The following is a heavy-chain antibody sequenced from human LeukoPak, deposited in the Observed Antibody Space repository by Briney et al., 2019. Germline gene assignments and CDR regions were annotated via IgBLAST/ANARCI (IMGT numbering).Heavy chain of an antibody. D-gene: IGHD3-10*01. CDR3: TTEGWFGESLYGY. V-gene: IGHV3-49*04. Sequence: GGSLRLSCTASGFTFGDYAMSWVRQAPGKGLEWVGFIRSKAYGGTTEYAASVKGRFTISRDDSKSIAYLQMNSLKTEDTAVYYCTTEGWFGESLYGYWGQGTLVTVSS. CDR1: GFTFGDYA. J-gene: IGHJ4*02. CDR2: IRSKAYGGTT.